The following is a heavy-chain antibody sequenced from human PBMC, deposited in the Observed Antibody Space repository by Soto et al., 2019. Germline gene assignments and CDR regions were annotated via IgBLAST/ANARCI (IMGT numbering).Heavy chain of an antibody. J-gene: IGHJ4*02. CDR1: GFTFSSYW. Sequence: GSLRPSCAASGFTFSSYWMSWVRQAPGKGLEWVANIKQDGSEKYYVDSVKGRFTISRDNAKNSLYLQMNSLRAEDTAVYYCARIRFLEWLLYYAYFDYWGQGTLVTVSS. CDR2: IKQDGSEK. V-gene: IGHV3-7*03. D-gene: IGHD3-3*01. CDR3: ARIRFLEWLLYYAYFDY.